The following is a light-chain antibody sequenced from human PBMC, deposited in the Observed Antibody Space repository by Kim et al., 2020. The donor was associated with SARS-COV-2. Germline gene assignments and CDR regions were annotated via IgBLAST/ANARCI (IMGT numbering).Light chain of an antibody. CDR3: QQYNNWPHS. V-gene: IGKV3-15*01. Sequence: EIVMTQSPATLSVSPGERATLSCRASQSVSSNLAWYQQKPGQAPGLLIYGASTRATGIPARFSGSGSGTEFTLTISSLQSEDFAVYYCQQYNNWPHSFGQGTKLEI. J-gene: IGKJ2*03. CDR2: GAS. CDR1: QSVSSN.